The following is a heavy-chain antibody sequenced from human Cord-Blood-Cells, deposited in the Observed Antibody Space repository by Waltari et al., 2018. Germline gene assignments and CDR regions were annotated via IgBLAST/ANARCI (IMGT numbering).Heavy chain of an antibody. J-gene: IGHJ3*02. Sequence: QVQLVQSGAEVKKPGASVKVSCTVSGYTLTELSMHWVRQAPGKGLEWMGGCDPEDGETIYAQKFQGRVTMTEDTSTDTAYMELSSLRSEDTAVYYCATDARPIGGSYYKFAFDIWGQGTMVTVSS. V-gene: IGHV1-24*01. CDR2: CDPEDGET. D-gene: IGHD1-26*01. CDR3: ATDARPIGGSYYKFAFDI. CDR1: GYTLTELS.